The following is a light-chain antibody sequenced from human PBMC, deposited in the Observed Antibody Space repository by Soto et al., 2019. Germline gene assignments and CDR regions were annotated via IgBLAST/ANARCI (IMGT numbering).Light chain of an antibody. CDR3: QQRSNWPT. V-gene: IGKV3-15*01. Sequence: DIVMTQSPGTLSVSPGERATLSCRASQSVVNNLAWYQQKPGQAPRLLIHGASTRATGIPARFSGSGSGTEFTLTISSLEPEDFAVYYCQQRSNWPTFAQGTRLE. CDR1: QSVVNN. J-gene: IGKJ5*01. CDR2: GAS.